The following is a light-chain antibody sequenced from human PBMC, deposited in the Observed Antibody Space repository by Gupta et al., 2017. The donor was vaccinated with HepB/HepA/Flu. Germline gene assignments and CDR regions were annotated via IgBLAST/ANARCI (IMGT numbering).Light chain of an antibody. CDR2: EAS. CDR1: QSVGRNY. Sequence: EIVLTQSPGTLSLSPGESVTLSCRASQSVGRNYLAWFQQKPGQAPRLLIYEASIRATGIPDRFSGSGSGTDFTLTISRLEPEDFAVYYCQQYGRSRTFGQGTKVEIK. V-gene: IGKV3-20*01. J-gene: IGKJ1*01. CDR3: QQYGRSRT.